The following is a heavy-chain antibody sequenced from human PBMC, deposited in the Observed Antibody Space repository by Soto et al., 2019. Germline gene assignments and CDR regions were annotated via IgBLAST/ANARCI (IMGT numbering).Heavy chain of an antibody. CDR3: ARPLGWRDAFDI. CDR1: GFTFSSYG. V-gene: IGHV3-30*03. J-gene: IGHJ3*02. D-gene: IGHD6-19*01. CDR2: ISYDGSNK. Sequence: GGSLRLSCAASGFTFSSYGMHWVRQAPGKGLEWVAVISYDGSNKYYADSVKGRFTISRDNSKNTLYLQMNSLRAEDTAVYYCARPLGWRDAFDIWGQGTVVTVSS.